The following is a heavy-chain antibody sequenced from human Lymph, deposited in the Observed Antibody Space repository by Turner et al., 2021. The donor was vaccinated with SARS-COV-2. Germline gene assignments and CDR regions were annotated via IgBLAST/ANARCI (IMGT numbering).Heavy chain of an antibody. J-gene: IGHJ4*02. D-gene: IGHD3-3*01. CDR2: IHYSGSN. V-gene: IGHV4-59*01. CDR1: GGSISSYY. CDR3: ARAVGAVGVVTNFDQ. Sequence: QVQLQESGPGLVKPSETLSLTCTVAGGSISSYYWRWFRQPPGKGLEWVGFIHYSGSNNYNPALKSRVSISVDTSKNQFSLKLTSVTAADTAVYYFARAVGAVGVVTNFDQWGQGTLVTVPS.